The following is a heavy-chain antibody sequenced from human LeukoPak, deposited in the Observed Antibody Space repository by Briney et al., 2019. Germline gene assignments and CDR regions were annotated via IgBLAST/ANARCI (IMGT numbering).Heavy chain of an antibody. Sequence: GGALRLSCAAPGFTFSSYEMNWVRQAPGKGLERVSYISSSGSTIYYADSVKGRFTISRDNAKNSLYLQMNSLRAEDTAAYYCASNIEVAGFDYWGQGNLVTVSS. CDR3: ASNIEVAGFDY. V-gene: IGHV3-48*03. CDR1: GFTFSSYE. D-gene: IGHD6-19*01. J-gene: IGHJ4*02. CDR2: ISSSGSTI.